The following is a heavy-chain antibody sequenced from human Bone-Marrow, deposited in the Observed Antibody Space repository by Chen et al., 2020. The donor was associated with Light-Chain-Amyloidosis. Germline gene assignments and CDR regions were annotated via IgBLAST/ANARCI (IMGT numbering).Heavy chain of an antibody. J-gene: IGHJ4*02. CDR3: ARVVPPNYGANFNS. CDR2: IYYSGNT. CDR1: GGSIMSSSNF. Sequence: QLQLRESGPRLVKSSGTLSLTCTVSGGSIMSSSNFWGWLRQAPGKGLEWIGSIYYSGNTYMNSSLKNRVAMSVDTSNNQFSLRLNSVTAADTAVYFCARVVPPNYGANFNSWGQGTLVIVSS. D-gene: IGHD4-17*01. V-gene: IGHV4-39*07.